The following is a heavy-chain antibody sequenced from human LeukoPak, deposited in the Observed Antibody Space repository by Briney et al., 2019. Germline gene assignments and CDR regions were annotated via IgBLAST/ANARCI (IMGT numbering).Heavy chain of an antibody. CDR3: VSSGTSASFDY. V-gene: IGHV3-7*01. CDR1: GFPLSSYW. CDR2: IKKEGSEK. Sequence: PGGSLRLSCAASGFPLSSYWMSWVRQAPGKGVEWVANIKKEGSEKWYVGSLEGRYTISREHAKNTLYLQINSLRVEDTAEDYCVSSGTSASFDYWGQGTLVTVSS. J-gene: IGHJ4*02. D-gene: IGHD1-7*01.